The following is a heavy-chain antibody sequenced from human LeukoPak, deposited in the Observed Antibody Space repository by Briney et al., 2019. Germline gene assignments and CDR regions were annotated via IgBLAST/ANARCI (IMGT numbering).Heavy chain of an antibody. CDR1: GFTVSSNY. CDR2: IYSGGGT. V-gene: IGHV3-66*01. Sequence: PGGSLRLSCAASGFTVSSNYMGWVRQAPGKGLEWVSVIYSGGGTYYADSVKGRFTISRSNTNKTTLLQIKSTRGEETAVYYWARDSSGYYSFDYWGEGTLVTVSS. J-gene: IGHJ4*02. D-gene: IGHD3-22*01. CDR3: ARDSSGYYSFDY.